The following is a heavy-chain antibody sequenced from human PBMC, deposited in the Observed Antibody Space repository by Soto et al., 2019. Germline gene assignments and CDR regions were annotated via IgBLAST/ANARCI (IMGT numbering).Heavy chain of an antibody. D-gene: IGHD5-12*01. CDR3: AKAVGLREYYFDY. V-gene: IGHV3-23*01. CDR1: GFTFSIYA. J-gene: IGHJ4*02. CDR2: ISGSGGST. Sequence: GGSLRLSCAASGFTFSIYAMSWVRQAPGKGLEWVSAISGSGGSTYYADSVKGRFTISRDNSKNTLYLQMNSLRAEDTAVYYCAKAVGLREYYFDYWGQGTLVTVSS.